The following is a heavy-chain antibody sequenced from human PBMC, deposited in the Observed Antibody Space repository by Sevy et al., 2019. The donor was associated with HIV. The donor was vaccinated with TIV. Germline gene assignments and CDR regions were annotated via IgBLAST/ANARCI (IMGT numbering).Heavy chain of an antibody. D-gene: IGHD3-10*01. Sequence: GGSLRLSCAASGFTFSSYAMHWVRQAPGKGLECVAVISYDGSNKYYADSVKGRFTISRDNSKNTLYLQMNSLRAEDTAVYYCARDPGVLWFGEPYYFDYWGQGTLVTVSS. V-gene: IGHV3-30-3*01. CDR2: ISYDGSNK. J-gene: IGHJ4*02. CDR3: ARDPGVLWFGEPYYFDY. CDR1: GFTFSSYA.